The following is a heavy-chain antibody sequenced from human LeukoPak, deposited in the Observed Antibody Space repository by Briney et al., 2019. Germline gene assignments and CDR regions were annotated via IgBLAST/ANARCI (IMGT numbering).Heavy chain of an antibody. CDR1: GYTFTGYY. V-gene: IGHV1-2*02. Sequence: ASVKVSCTASGYTFTGYYVHWVRQAPGQGLEWMGWMNPKSGGTNYAQKFEARFTMNRDTSISTAYMELSRLRSDDTAVYYCAREGEYSSRVHYYYYYMDVWGKGTTVTVSS. J-gene: IGHJ6*03. D-gene: IGHD6-13*01. CDR3: AREGEYSSRVHYYYYYMDV. CDR2: MNPKSGGT.